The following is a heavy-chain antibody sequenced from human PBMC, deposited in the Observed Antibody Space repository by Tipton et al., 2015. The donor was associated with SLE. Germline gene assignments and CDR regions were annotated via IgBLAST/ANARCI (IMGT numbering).Heavy chain of an antibody. CDR3: ARSESHFDL. V-gene: IGHV4-61*01. CDR2: IYYSGST. CDR1: GGSVSSGSYY. J-gene: IGHJ2*01. Sequence: TLSLTCTVSGGSVSSGSYYWSWIRQPPGKGLEWIGYIYYSGSTNYNPSLKSRVTISVDTSKNQFSLKLSSVTAADTAVYYCARSESHFDLWGRGTLVTVSS.